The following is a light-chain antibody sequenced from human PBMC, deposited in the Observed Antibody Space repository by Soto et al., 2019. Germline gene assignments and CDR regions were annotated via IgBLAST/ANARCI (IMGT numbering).Light chain of an antibody. CDR3: QQYNNWPPRT. CDR1: QSISNS. Sequence: EIVMTQSPASLSVSPGETATLSFRASQSISNSLAGYQQKPGQAPSLLIYGASTRATGIPARFSGSGSGTEFTLSISSLQSEDSALYYCQQYNNWPPRTFGQGTKLEIK. CDR2: GAS. J-gene: IGKJ2*01. V-gene: IGKV3-15*01.